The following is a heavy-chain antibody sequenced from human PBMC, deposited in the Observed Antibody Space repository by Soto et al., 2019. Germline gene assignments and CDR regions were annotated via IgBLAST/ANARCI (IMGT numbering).Heavy chain of an antibody. D-gene: IGHD7-27*01. V-gene: IGHV4-59*08. CDR1: GDSISTDY. Sequence: ASETLSLTYTVSGDSISTDYWSWIRQSPGKGLEWIGFIYYGGSTNYNPSLKSRVTISVDTPKNQFSLKLSSVTAADTAVYYCAKNWNWGSLVHWGQGTLVTVS. CDR3: AKNWNWGSLVH. CDR2: IYYGGST. J-gene: IGHJ4*02.